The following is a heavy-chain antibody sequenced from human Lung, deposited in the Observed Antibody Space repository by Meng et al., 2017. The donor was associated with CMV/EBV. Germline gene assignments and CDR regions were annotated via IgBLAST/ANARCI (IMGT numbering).Heavy chain of an antibody. J-gene: IGHJ6*02. D-gene: IGHD3-22*01. Sequence: SETLSLTCTVSGGSIRSSSYYWGWIRQPPGKGLEWIGSIYYSGSTYYNPSLKSRVTISVDTSKNQFSLKLSSVTAADTAVYYCARGSREGWLLRYYYYGMDVWGQGTMVTVSS. CDR3: ARGSREGWLLRYYYYGMDV. CDR1: GGSIRSSSYY. V-gene: IGHV4-39*07. CDR2: IYYSGST.